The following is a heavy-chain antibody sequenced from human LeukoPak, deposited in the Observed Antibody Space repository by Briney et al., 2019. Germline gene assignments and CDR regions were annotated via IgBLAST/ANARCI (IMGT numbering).Heavy chain of an antibody. CDR2: IYYSGST. V-gene: IGHV4-59*01. J-gene: IGHJ3*02. CDR3: AREPLIYAFDI. Sequence: GSLRLSCAASGFTFSSYAMSWIRQPPGKGLEWIGYIYYSGSTNFNPSLKSRVTISVDTSKNQFSLKLTSVTAADTAVYYCAREPLIYAFDIWGQGTMVTVSS. CDR1: GFTFSSYA.